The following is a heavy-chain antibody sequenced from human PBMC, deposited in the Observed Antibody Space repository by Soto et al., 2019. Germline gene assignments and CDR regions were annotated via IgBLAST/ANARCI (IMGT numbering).Heavy chain of an antibody. CDR1: GYSVSTYSAA. CDR3: ARAWGSGWYRDY. Sequence: QVLLQQSGPGLVKPSPTLSLTCAISGYSVSTYSAAWNWIRQSPSRGLEWLGRTYFRSKWYNDYAVSVEGRITINADTSKNQFSLQLNSVTPDDTAVYYCARAWGSGWYRDYWGQGTPVTVSS. V-gene: IGHV6-1*01. CDR2: TYFRSKWYN. D-gene: IGHD6-19*01. J-gene: IGHJ4*02.